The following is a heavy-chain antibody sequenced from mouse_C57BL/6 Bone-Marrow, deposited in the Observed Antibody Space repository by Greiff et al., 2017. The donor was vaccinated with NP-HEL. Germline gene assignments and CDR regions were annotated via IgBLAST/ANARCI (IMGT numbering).Heavy chain of an antibody. D-gene: IGHD3-2*02. CDR3: ARQLRLCYFDY. CDR2: IYPGSGST. J-gene: IGHJ2*01. Sequence: QVHVKQSGAELVKPGASVKMSCKASGYTFTSYWITWVKQRPGQGLEWIGDIYPGSGSTNYNEKFKSKATLTVDTSSSTAYMQLSSLTSEDSAVYYCARQLRLCYFDYWGQGTTLTVSS. V-gene: IGHV1-55*01. CDR1: GYTFTSYW.